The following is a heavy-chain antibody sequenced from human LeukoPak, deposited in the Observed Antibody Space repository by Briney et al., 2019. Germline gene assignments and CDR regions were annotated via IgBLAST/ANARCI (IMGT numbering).Heavy chain of an antibody. CDR1: GYTFTSYY. D-gene: IGHD4-11*01. CDR3: ARRSNYFYYYYGMDV. V-gene: IGHV1-46*01. CDR2: INPSGGST. J-gene: IGHJ6*02. Sequence: RASVKVSCKASGYTFTSYYMHWVRQAPGQGLEWMGIINPSGGSTSYAQKFQGRVTMTRDTSTSTVYMEPSSLRSEDTAVYYCARRSNYFYYYYGMDVWGQGTTVTVSS.